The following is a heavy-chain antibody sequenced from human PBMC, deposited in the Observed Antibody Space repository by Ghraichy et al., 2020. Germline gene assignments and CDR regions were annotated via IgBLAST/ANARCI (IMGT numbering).Heavy chain of an antibody. D-gene: IGHD4-17*01. CDR2: IKNNIEGGTT. V-gene: IGHV3-15*01. J-gene: IGHJ5*02. CDR3: TTDLDYGDYWFAP. CDR1: GFTFSYAW. Sequence: LSLTCAASGFTFSYAWMSWVRQAPGKGLEWVGRIKNNIEGGTTDYAAPGKGRFSISRDDSKDTVYLQMNSLKTEDTAVYYCTTDLDYGDYWFAPWGQGTAVIISS.